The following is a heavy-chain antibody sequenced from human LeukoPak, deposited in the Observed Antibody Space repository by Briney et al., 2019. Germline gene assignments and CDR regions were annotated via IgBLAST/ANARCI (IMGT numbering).Heavy chain of an antibody. CDR2: INHSGST. D-gene: IGHD5-12*01. J-gene: IGHJ6*03. CDR1: GGSFSGYY. CDR3: ASGHSGYELDYYYYYYMDV. Sequence: SETLSLTCAVYGGSFSGYYWNWIRQPPGKGLEWIGEINHSGSTKFNPSLKSRVTISVDTSKNQFSLRLSSVTAADTAVYYCASGHSGYELDYYYYYYMDVWGKGTTVTVSS. V-gene: IGHV4-34*01.